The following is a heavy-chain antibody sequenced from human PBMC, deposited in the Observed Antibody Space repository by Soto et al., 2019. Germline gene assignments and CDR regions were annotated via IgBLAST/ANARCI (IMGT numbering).Heavy chain of an antibody. J-gene: IGHJ6*02. V-gene: IGHV3-21*01. CDR3: ARDGRCLQLRYYGIDV. Sequence: EVQLVESGGGLVKPGGSLRLSCAASGFTFSSYSMNWVRQAPGKGLEWVSSISSSSSYIYYADSVKGRCTISRDNAKNSLYRQMNSLRAEDTAVYYCARDGRCLQLRYYGIDVLGPGTTVTVSS. CDR2: ISSSSSYI. D-gene: IGHD5-12*01. CDR1: GFTFSSYS.